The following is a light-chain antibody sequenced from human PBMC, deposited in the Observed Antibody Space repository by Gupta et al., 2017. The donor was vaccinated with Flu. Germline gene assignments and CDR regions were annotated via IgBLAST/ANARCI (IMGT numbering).Light chain of an antibody. CDR3: QRYNGSPLYT. V-gene: IGKV3-20*01. CDR1: QGGDSSY. CDR2: AAS. J-gene: IGKJ2*01. Sequence: RATRSCRTSQGGDSSYLAWYRQKLSQAPRLLMYAASRRATGIPDRFSCSGCGTDFTLIISRRALEDAVVYYCQRYNGSPLYTFGRGTTLEI.